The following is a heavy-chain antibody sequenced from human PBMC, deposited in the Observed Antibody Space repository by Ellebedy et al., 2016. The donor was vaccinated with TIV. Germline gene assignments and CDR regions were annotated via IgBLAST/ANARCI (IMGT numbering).Heavy chain of an antibody. CDR1: GFTFNSYK. D-gene: IGHD3-16*01. J-gene: IGHJ4*02. CDR2: ISPSTSYV. Sequence: PGGSLRLSCAASGFTFNSYKMNWVRQAPGKGLEWVPSISPSTSYVSYADSVKGRFTISRDNTKNSRFLHMNSLRAEDTAVYYCTREEITYDCWGQGTLVTVSS. V-gene: IGHV3-21*01. CDR3: TREEITYDC.